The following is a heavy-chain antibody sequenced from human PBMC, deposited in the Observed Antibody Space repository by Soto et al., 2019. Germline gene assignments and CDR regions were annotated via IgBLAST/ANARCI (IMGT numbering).Heavy chain of an antibody. CDR1: GYTFTGYY. Sequence: ASVKVSCKASGYTFTGYYMHWVRQAPGQGLEWMGWINPNSGGTNYAQKFQGWVTMTRDTSISTAYMELSRLRSDDTAVYYCASQRLGYYYMDVRGKGTTVTVSS. CDR3: ASQRLGYYYMDV. CDR2: INPNSGGT. V-gene: IGHV1-2*04. J-gene: IGHJ6*03.